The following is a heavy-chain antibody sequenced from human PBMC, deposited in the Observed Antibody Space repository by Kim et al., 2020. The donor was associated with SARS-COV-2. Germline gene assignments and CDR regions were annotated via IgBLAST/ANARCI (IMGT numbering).Heavy chain of an antibody. J-gene: IGHJ6*02. CDR1: GGSFSGYY. V-gene: IGHV4-34*01. CDR2: INHSGST. Sequence: SETLSLTCAVYGGSFSGYYWSWIRQPPGKGLEWIGEINHSGSTNYNPSLKSRVTISVDMSKNQFSLKLSSVTAADTAVYDCASESPDFWRGNPSYGMDVWGQWTTVTVSS. D-gene: IGHD3-3*01. CDR3: ASESPDFWRGNPSYGMDV.